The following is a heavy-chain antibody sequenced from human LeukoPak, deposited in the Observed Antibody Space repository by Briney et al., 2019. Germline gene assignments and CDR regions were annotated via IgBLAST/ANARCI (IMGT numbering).Heavy chain of an antibody. CDR2: ISHSGTT. Sequence: SETLSLTCAVSGDSITSAFHWGWVRQPPGKGLEWIGSISHSGTTYYAPSFKSRLTISLDPSKNQLSLKLSSVTAADTAVVFCARDHLACSGDTCFSAHWFDPWGHGTLVIVSS. J-gene: IGHJ5*02. CDR3: ARDHLACSGDTCFSAHWFDP. D-gene: IGHD2-15*01. V-gene: IGHV4-38-2*02. CDR1: GDSITSAFH.